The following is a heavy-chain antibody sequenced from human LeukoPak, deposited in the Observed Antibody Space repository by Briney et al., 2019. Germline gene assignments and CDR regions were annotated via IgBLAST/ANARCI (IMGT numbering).Heavy chain of an antibody. J-gene: IGHJ4*02. D-gene: IGHD3-22*01. CDR2: ISAYNGHT. CDR1: GYTFTSYG. V-gene: IGHV1-18*01. Sequence: ASVKVSCKASGYTFTSYGISWARQAPGQGLEWMGWISAYNGHTKYPQKLQGRVTMTTDTSTSTAYMELRSLRSDDTAVYYCARGFPPRRNYDSSGYYSYYFDYWGQGTLVTVSS. CDR3: ARGFPPRRNYDSSGYYSYYFDY.